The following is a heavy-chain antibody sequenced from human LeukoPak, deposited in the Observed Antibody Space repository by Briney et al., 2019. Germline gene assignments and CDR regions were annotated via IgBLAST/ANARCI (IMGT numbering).Heavy chain of an antibody. Sequence: SETLSLTCTVSGYSISSGYYWGWIRQPPGMGLEWIGSIYHSGSTYYNPSLKSRVTISVDTSKNQFSLKLSSVTAADTAVYYCARDPLGPDYWGQGTLVTVSS. CDR2: IYHSGST. J-gene: IGHJ4*02. CDR3: ARDPLGPDY. CDR1: GYSISSGYY. V-gene: IGHV4-38-2*02.